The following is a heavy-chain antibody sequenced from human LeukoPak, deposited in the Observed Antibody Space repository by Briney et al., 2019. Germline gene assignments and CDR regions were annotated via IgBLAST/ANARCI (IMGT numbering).Heavy chain of an antibody. J-gene: IGHJ6*02. CDR3: ARTNIVASKTYPGDYYYYYGIDV. CDR2: INPSGGST. Sequence: GASVKVSCKVSGYTLTELSMHWVRQAPGQGLEWMGIINPSGGSTSYAQKFQGRVTMTRDTSTSTVYMELSSLRSEDTAVYYCARTNIVASKTYPGDYYYYYGIDVWGQGTTVTVSS. D-gene: IGHD2/OR15-2a*01. V-gene: IGHV1-46*01. CDR1: GYTLTELS.